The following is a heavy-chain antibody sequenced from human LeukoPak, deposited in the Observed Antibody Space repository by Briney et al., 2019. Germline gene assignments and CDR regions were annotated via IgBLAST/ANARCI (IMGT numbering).Heavy chain of an antibody. V-gene: IGHV3-7*01. CDR1: GFTLSSYW. CDR2: IKQDGSKK. J-gene: IGHJ4*02. D-gene: IGHD3-3*01. Sequence: GGSLRLFCAASGFTLSSYWMSWVRQAPGKGLEWVANIKQDGSKKYYVESVKGRFTISRDNAKNSLYLQMNSLRAEDTAVYYCARAATYSDFWSGYYFGYYFDYWGQGTLVTVAS. CDR3: ARAATYSDFWSGYYFGYYFDY.